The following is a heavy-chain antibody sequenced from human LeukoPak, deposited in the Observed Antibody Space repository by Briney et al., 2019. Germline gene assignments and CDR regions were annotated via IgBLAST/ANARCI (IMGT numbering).Heavy chain of an antibody. Sequence: GGSLRLSCAASGFTFSSYEMNWVRQAPGKGLEWVSYISSSGTTIYHADSVKGRFTISRDNAKNSLYLQMNSLRAEDAGLYYCAGGPATGNLDYWGQGSLVTVSS. D-gene: IGHD1-1*01. J-gene: IGHJ4*02. CDR3: AGGPATGNLDY. CDR2: ISSSGTTI. V-gene: IGHV3-48*03. CDR1: GFTFSSYE.